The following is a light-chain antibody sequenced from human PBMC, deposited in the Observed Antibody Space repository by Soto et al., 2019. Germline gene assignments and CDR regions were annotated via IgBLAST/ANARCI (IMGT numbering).Light chain of an antibody. CDR2: EVS. CDR3: SSYTSNSTSVI. CDR1: SSDVGGYNY. Sequence: QSALTQPASVSGSPGQSISISCTGTSSDVGGYNYVSWHQQHPGKAPKLMIYEVSDRPSGVSNRFSGSKSGNTASLTISGLQAEDEADYYCSSYTSNSTSVIFGGGTKLTVL. V-gene: IGLV2-14*01. J-gene: IGLJ2*01.